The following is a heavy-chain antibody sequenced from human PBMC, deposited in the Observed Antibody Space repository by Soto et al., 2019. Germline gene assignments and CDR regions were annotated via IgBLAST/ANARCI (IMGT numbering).Heavy chain of an antibody. CDR3: ARRGYSYGYVLYYFDY. D-gene: IGHD5-18*01. V-gene: IGHV4-34*01. Sequence: SETLSLTCAVYGGSFSGYYWSWIRQPPGKGLEWIGEINHSGSTNYNPSLKSRVTISVDTSKNQFSLKLSSVTAADTAVYYCARRGYSYGYVLYYFDYWGQGTLVTVSP. CDR1: GGSFSGYY. CDR2: INHSGST. J-gene: IGHJ4*02.